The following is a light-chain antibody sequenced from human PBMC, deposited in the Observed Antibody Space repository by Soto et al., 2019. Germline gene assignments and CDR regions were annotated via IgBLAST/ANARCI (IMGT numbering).Light chain of an antibody. J-gene: IGLJ1*01. CDR3: SSYTTRNTEV. V-gene: IGLV2-14*03. Sequence: QSALTQPASVTGFPGQSISISCIRTSSDVGAFNYVSWYQHHPGKAPQLIIYDVTSRPSGVSNRFSASKSGNTASLTISGLQAEDEADYYCSSYTTRNTEVFGTGTKVTVL. CDR2: DVT. CDR1: SSDVGAFNY.